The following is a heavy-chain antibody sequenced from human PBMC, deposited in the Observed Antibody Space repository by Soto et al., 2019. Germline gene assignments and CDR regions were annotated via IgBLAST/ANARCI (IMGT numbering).Heavy chain of an antibody. D-gene: IGHD4-17*01. Sequence: QVQLQQWGAGLLKPSETLSLTCAVYGGSFSGYYWSWIRQPPGKGLEWIGEINHSGSTNYNPSLKSRVTISVDTSKNQFSLKLSSVTAADTAVYYCARGGYGDYLFDYWGQGTLVTVSS. J-gene: IGHJ4*02. V-gene: IGHV4-34*01. CDR2: INHSGST. CDR3: ARGGYGDYLFDY. CDR1: GGSFSGYY.